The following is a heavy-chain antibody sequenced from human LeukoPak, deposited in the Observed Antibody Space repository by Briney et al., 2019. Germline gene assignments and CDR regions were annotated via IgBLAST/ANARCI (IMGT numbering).Heavy chain of an antibody. CDR1: GFTVSSNY. Sequence: GGSLRLSCAASGFTVSSNYMSWVRQAPGKGLEWVSVIYSGGSTYYADSVKGRFTISRDNSKNTLYLQMNSLRAEDTAVYYCARFYRYFDWSPFDYWGQGTLVTVSS. J-gene: IGHJ4*02. V-gene: IGHV3-53*01. CDR3: ARFYRYFDWSPFDY. D-gene: IGHD3-9*01. CDR2: IYSGGST.